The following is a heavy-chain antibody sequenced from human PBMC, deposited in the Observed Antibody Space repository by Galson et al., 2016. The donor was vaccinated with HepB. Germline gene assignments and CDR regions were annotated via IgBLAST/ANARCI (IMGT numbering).Heavy chain of an antibody. CDR1: GFTFRYYA. CDR2: VSGAGGTT. Sequence: LRLSCASSGFTFRYYAMTWVRRAPGKGLEWVSDVSGAGGTTHYADSVKGRFTISRDNSRDTLYLQMDRLRAADTAVYYCAKERGWYGGPNYGSWGQGTLVTVSS. J-gene: IGHJ5*02. D-gene: IGHD2-15*01. V-gene: IGHV3-23*01. CDR3: AKERGWYGGPNYGS.